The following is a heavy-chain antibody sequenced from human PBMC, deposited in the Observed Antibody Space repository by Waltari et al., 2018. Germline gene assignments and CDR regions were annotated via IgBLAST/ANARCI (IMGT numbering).Heavy chain of an antibody. J-gene: IGHJ6*03. CDR2: IYCIVIT. D-gene: IGHD6-13*01. CDR3: ASASVRYRRSCYELDYYYYYMDV. CDR1: GGSISSSSYS. Sequence: QLQLQESGPGLVKPSETLSLTCPVSGGSISSSSYSWGWIHQPPGKGLEWIGTIYCIVITIYHSSLKRRVTISVDTSKNPFSLKPSSVTAADTAVHYCASASVRYRRSCYELDYYYYYMDVWGKGTTVTVSS. V-gene: IGHV4-39*07.